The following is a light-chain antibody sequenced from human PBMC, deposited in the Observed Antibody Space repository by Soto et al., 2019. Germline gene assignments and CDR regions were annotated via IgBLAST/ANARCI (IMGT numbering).Light chain of an antibody. CDR3: ASYTSSSTSVI. CDR2: EVS. CDR1: SNDIGGYNY. J-gene: IGLJ2*01. V-gene: IGLV2-14*01. Sequence: QSALTQPASVSGSPGQSITISCTGTSNDIGGYNYVSWLQQHPGEAPKLIIYEVSNRPSGVSNRFSGSKSGNTASLTISGLQAEDEADYYCASYTSSSTSVIFGRGTKVTVL.